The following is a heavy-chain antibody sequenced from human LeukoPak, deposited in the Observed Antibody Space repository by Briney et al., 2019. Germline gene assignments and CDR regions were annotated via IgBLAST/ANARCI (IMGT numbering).Heavy chain of an antibody. CDR1: GNSFTSYW. D-gene: IGHD3-22*01. J-gene: IGHJ3*02. CDR3: TRGYDGSGYGDAFDI. CDR2: IYPGDSDT. V-gene: IGHV5-51*01. Sequence: GESLKISCKGSGNSFTSYWIGWVRQVPGKGLAWMGIIYPGDSDTRYSPSFQGQVTISADKSISTAYLQWGSLKASDTAMYYCTRGYDGSGYGDAFDIWGQGTMVTVSS.